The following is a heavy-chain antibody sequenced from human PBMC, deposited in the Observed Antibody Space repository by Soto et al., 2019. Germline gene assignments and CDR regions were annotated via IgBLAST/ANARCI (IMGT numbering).Heavy chain of an antibody. CDR2: FSRDGSSK. Sequence: QVHLVESGGGVVQPGGSLRLSCVASGFTFSRYAMHWVRQAPGQGLEWVAVFSRDGSSKYYGDSVKGRFTVSRDNSNNTLYLSMTSLRPDDTAVFYCARSRNGAVPDSINFWGQGTLVTVSS. V-gene: IGHV3-30-3*01. CDR3: ARSRNGAVPDSINF. CDR1: GFTFSRYA. D-gene: IGHD2-8*01. J-gene: IGHJ4*02.